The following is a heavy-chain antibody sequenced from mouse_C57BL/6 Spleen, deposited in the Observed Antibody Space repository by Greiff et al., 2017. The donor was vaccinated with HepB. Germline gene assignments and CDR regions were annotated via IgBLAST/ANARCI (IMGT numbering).Heavy chain of an antibody. CDR3: ARRVTTAGPYFDY. CDR1: GYAFSSYW. D-gene: IGHD1-2*01. CDR2: IYPGDGDT. J-gene: IGHJ2*01. Sequence: QVQLQQSGAELVKPGASVKISCKASGYAFSSYWMNWVKQRPGKGLEWIGQIYPGDGDTNYNGKFKGKATLTADKSSSTAYMHLSSLTSEDSAVCVSARRVTTAGPYFDYWGQGTTLTVSS. V-gene: IGHV1-80*01.